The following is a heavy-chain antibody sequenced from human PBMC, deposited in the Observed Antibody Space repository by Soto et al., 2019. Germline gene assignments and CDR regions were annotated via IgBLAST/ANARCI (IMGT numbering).Heavy chain of an antibody. D-gene: IGHD3-10*01. Sequence: EASVKVSCKASGYTLTSYGISWVRQATGQGLEWMGWISAYNGNTNYAQKLQGRVTMTTDASTSTAYMELRSLRSDDTAVYYCTRERSYNSDYWGQGTLDTVSS. CDR3: TRERSYNSDY. V-gene: IGHV1-18*01. CDR1: GYTLTSYG. CDR2: ISAYNGNT. J-gene: IGHJ4*02.